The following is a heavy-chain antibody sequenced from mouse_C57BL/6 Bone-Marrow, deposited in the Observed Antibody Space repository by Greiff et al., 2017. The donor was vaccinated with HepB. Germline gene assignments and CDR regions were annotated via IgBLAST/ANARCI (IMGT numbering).Heavy chain of an antibody. CDR2: IHPNSGST. D-gene: IGHD1-1*01. V-gene: IGHV1-64*01. J-gene: IGHJ4*01. Sequence: QVQLQQPGAELVKPGASVKLSCKASGYTFTSYWMHWVKQRPGQGLEWIGMIHPNSGSTNYNEKFKSKATLTVDKSSSTAYMQLSSLTSEDSAVYYCARRHYYGSSPYAMDYWGQGTSVTVSS. CDR1: GYTFTSYW. CDR3: ARRHYYGSSPYAMDY.